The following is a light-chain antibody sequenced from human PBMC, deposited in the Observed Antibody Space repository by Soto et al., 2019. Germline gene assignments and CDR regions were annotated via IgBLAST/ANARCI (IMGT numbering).Light chain of an antibody. CDR1: QSVSSY. V-gene: IGKV3-11*01. Sequence: EIVLTQSPATLSLSPGERATLSCRASQSVSSYLAWYQQKPGQAPRLLIYDASNRATGIPARFSGSGSGPHFTLTISSLEPEDFAVYYCQQRSNWPPYTFGQGTKLEIK. CDR2: DAS. CDR3: QQRSNWPPYT. J-gene: IGKJ2*01.